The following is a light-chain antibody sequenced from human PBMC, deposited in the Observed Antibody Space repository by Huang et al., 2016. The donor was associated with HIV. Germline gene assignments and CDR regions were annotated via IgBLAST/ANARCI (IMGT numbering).Light chain of an antibody. Sequence: EIVLTQSPATLSLSPGERATLSCRASQSVSSYLAWYQQKPGQAPRLLIYDASNRATGIPDRFSGSGPGTDFTLTISSLEPEDFAVYYCQQRSNWHPLSFGGGTKVEMK. J-gene: IGKJ4*01. CDR2: DAS. V-gene: IGKV3D-11*02. CDR3: QQRSNWHPLS. CDR1: QSVSSY.